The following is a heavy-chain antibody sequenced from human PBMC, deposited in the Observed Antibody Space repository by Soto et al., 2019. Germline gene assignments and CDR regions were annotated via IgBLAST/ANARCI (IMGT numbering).Heavy chain of an antibody. Sequence: QVQLVQSGAEVKKPGASVKVSCKASGYTFTGYYMHWVRQAPGQGLGWMGWINPNSGGTNYAQKFQGRVTMTRDTSISTAYMELSRLRSDDTAVYYCARNEIAWYSYKDYFDYWGQGTLVTVSS. V-gene: IGHV1-2*02. J-gene: IGHJ4*02. CDR2: INPNSGGT. CDR3: ARNEIAWYSYKDYFDY. CDR1: GYTFTGYY. D-gene: IGHD5-18*01.